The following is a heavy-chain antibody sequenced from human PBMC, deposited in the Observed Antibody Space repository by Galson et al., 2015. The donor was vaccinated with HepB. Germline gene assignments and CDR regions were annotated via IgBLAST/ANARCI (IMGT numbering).Heavy chain of an antibody. J-gene: IGHJ4*02. CDR3: ARDGGAVAGIREGGY. V-gene: IGHV3-43D*04. CDR1: GFTFDDYA. CDR2: ISWDGGST. Sequence: SLRLSCAASGFTFDDYAMHWVRQAPGKGLEWVSLISWDGGSTYYADSVKGRFTISRDNSKNTLYLQMNSLRAEDTAVYYCARDGGAVAGIREGGYWGQGTLVTVSS. D-gene: IGHD6-19*01.